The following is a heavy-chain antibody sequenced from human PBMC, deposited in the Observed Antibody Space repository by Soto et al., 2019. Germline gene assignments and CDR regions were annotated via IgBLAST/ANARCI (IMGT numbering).Heavy chain of an antibody. Sequence: GGSLRLSCAASGFTFSSYAMSWVRQAPGKGLEWVSAISGSGGSTYYADSVKGRFTISRDNSKNTLYLQMNSLRAEDTAVYYCAKDPIVDDFWRGPTEGMDVWGQGTTVTVSS. V-gene: IGHV3-23*01. CDR2: ISGSGGST. D-gene: IGHD3-3*01. J-gene: IGHJ6*02. CDR1: GFTFSSYA. CDR3: AKDPIVDDFWRGPTEGMDV.